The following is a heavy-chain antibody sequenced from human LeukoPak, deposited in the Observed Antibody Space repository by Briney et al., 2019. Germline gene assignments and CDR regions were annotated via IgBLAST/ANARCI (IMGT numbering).Heavy chain of an antibody. CDR2: IYPGDSDT. Sequence: HGESLKISCKGSGYSFTSYWIGWVRQMPGKGLEWMGIIYPGDSDTRYSPSFQGQVTISVDKSITTACLQWSSLKASDTAMYYCAGLPHRYFDFWGQGTLVTVSS. J-gene: IGHJ4*02. CDR3: AGLPHRYFDF. CDR1: GYSFTSYW. D-gene: IGHD1-14*01. V-gene: IGHV5-51*01.